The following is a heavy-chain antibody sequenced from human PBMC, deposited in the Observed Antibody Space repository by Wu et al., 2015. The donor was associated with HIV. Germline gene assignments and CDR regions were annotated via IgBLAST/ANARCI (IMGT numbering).Heavy chain of an antibody. J-gene: IGHJ4*02. CDR1: GYSFSKYY. Sequence: QVQLVQSGAEVKKPGASVKVSCKASGYSFSKYYMHWVRQAPGQGLEWMGWISAYNGNTNYAQKLQGRVTMTTDTSTSTAYMELRSLRSDDTAVYYCARVPYSGYEANYYFDYVGPGNXGPPSP. CDR2: ISAYNGNT. V-gene: IGHV1-18*04. D-gene: IGHD5-12*01. CDR3: ARVPYSGYEANYYFDY.